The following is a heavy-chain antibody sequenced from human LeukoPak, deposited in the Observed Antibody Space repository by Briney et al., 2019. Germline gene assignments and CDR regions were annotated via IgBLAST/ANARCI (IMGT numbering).Heavy chain of an antibody. CDR1: GFTFSGYW. Sequence: GGSLRLSCAASGFTFSGYWMSWLRQAPGKGLEWVANIKQDGGEKYYVDSVKGRFTISRDNAKNSLYLQMNSLRAEDTAVYYCAGDRGFGQADVWGKGTTVTVSS. CDR2: IKQDGGEK. D-gene: IGHD3-10*01. CDR3: AGDRGFGQADV. J-gene: IGHJ6*04. V-gene: IGHV3-7*01.